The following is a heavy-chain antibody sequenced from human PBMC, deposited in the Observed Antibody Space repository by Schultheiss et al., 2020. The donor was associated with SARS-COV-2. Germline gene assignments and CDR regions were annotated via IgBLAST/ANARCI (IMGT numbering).Heavy chain of an antibody. CDR3: ARGGSYGELLWYFDY. V-gene: IGHV3-69-1*01. J-gene: IGHJ4*02. D-gene: IGHD4-17*01. Sequence: GGSLRLSCAASGFTFSDYYMSWIRQAPGKGLEWVSYISSSSTIYYADSVKGRFTISRDNAKNSLYLQMNSLRAEDTAVYYCARGGSYGELLWYFDYWGQGTLVTVSS. CDR1: GFTFSDYY. CDR2: ISSSSTI.